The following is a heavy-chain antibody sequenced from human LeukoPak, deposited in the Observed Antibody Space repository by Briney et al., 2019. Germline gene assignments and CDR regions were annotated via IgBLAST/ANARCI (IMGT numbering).Heavy chain of an antibody. CDR3: AKAPLPRRLQELRYY. V-gene: IGHV3-23*01. J-gene: IGHJ4*02. D-gene: IGHD5-24*01. CDR2: ISGSGGST. Sequence: GGSLRLSCAASGFTFSSYAMSWVRQAPGKGLEWVSAISGSGGSTYYADSVKGRFTISRDNSKNTLYLQMNSLRAEDTAVYYCAKAPLPRRLQELRYYWGQGTLVTVSS. CDR1: GFTFSSYA.